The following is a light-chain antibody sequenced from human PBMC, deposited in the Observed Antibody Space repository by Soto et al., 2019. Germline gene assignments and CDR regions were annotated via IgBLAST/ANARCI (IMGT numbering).Light chain of an antibody. V-gene: IGLV4-69*02. CDR1: SGHSSYA. Sequence: QSVLTQSPSASASLGASVKLTCTLSSGHSSYAIAWHQQQPEKGPRHLMKLNSDGSHSKGDGIPERFSGSSSGAERYLTISSLQSEDEADYYCQTWGTGVVFGGGTKVTVL. CDR2: LNSDGSH. J-gene: IGLJ2*01. CDR3: QTWGTGVV.